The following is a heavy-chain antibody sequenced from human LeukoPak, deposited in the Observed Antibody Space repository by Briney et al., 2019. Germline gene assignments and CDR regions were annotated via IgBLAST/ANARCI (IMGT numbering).Heavy chain of an antibody. CDR2: IYYSGST. V-gene: IGHV4-59*01. CDR1: GGSISSYY. D-gene: IGHD3-9*01. CDR3: ARDRIYDILTGYYQWFDP. Sequence: SETLSLTCTVSGGSISSYYWSWIRQPPGKGLEWIGYIYYSGSTNYNPFLKSRVTISVDTSKNQFSLKLSSVTAADTAVYYCARDRIYDILTGYYQWFDPWGQGTLVTVSS. J-gene: IGHJ5*02.